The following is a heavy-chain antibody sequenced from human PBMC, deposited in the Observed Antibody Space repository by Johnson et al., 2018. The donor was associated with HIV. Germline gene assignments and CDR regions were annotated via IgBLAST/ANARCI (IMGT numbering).Heavy chain of an antibody. CDR3: TTWTYYGAFDI. CDR2: ISGSGDST. J-gene: IGHJ3*02. D-gene: IGHD1-26*01. CDR1: GFTFSSYA. V-gene: IGHV3-23*04. Sequence: VQLVESGGGVVQPGRSLRLSCAAYGFTFSSYAMTWVRQAPGTGVEWVSAISGSGDSTYYADSVQGRFTISRDNSKNTLYLQMNSLKTEDTAVYYCTTWTYYGAFDIWGQGTMVTVSS.